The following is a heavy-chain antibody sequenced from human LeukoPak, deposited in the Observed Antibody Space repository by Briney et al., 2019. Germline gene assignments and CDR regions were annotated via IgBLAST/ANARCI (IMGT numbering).Heavy chain of an antibody. J-gene: IGHJ4*02. Sequence: GGSLRLSCAASGLTISGYWMHWVRQAPGKGLVWVSRINGDASSTSYADSVKGRFTISRDNAKSTLYLQMNSLRVEDTAVYYCARARGNTYGYSEYWGQGTLVTVSS. CDR3: ARARGNTYGYSEY. D-gene: IGHD5-18*01. CDR1: GLTISGYW. V-gene: IGHV3-74*01. CDR2: INGDASST.